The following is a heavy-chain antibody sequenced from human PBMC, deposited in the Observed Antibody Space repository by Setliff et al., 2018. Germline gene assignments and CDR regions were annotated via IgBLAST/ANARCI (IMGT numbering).Heavy chain of an antibody. D-gene: IGHD5-12*01. J-gene: IGHJ4*02. CDR2: ISPHTGGT. V-gene: IGHV1-2*06. Sequence: ASVKVSCKASGYIFTGYYMHWVRQAPGQGLEWMGRISPHTGGTNSAQKFQGRVTMTRDTSVSTVYMEPSSLRSEDTAVYYCARGLREDGYNLADYWGQGTLVTVSS. CDR3: ARGLREDGYNLADY. CDR1: GYIFTGYY.